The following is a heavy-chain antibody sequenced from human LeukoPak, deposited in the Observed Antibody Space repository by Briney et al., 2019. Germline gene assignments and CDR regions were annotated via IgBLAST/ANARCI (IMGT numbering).Heavy chain of an antibody. CDR1: GGTFSSYV. Sequence: ASVKVSCKASGGTFSSYVISWVRQAPGQGLEWMGGIIPIFGTANYAQKLQGRVTMTTDTSTSTAYMELRSLRSDDTAVYYCARNDYGTETGYWGQGTLVTVSS. V-gene: IGHV1-69*05. J-gene: IGHJ4*02. CDR3: ARNDYGTETGY. D-gene: IGHD4-17*01. CDR2: IIPIFGTA.